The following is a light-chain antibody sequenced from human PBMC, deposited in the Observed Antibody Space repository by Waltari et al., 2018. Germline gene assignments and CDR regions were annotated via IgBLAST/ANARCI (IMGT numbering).Light chain of an antibody. CDR1: QDITTS. J-gene: IGKJ4*01. CDR3: QQFHSYPVT. Sequence: DIQMTQSPSTLYASVGDRVTITCRASQDITTSLAWYQQKPGKAPKVLIYRTSNLKSGVSSRFSGSGSGTEFTLTINSLQPDDFATYYCQQFHSYPVTLGGGTKVEIK. V-gene: IGKV1-5*03. CDR2: RTS.